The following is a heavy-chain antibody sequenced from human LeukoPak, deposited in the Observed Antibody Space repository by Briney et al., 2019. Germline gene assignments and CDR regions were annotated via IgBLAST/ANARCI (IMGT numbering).Heavy chain of an antibody. Sequence: PSETLSLTCTVSGGSISSYYWSWIRQPPGKGLEWIGYIYYSGSTNYNPSLKSRVTISVDTSKNQFSLKPSSVTAADTAVYYCARADSSGYPDSWFDPWGQGTLVTVSS. CDR2: IYYSGST. J-gene: IGHJ5*02. CDR1: GGSISSYY. D-gene: IGHD3-22*01. CDR3: ARADSSGYPDSWFDP. V-gene: IGHV4-59*01.